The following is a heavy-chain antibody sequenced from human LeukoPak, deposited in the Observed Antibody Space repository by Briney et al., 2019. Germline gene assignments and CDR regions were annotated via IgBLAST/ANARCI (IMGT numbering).Heavy chain of an antibody. CDR3: AREIDGGFDF. J-gene: IGHJ4*02. CDR1: GFTFSNDA. V-gene: IGHV3-23*01. CDR2: TSGSGRST. D-gene: IGHD2/OR15-2a*01. Sequence: GGSLRLSCAASGFTFSNDAMSWVRQAPGKGLEWVSGTSGSGRSTYYGDSVKGRFTISRDNSKNTLYLQMNSLRAEDTAVYYCAREIDGGFDFWGQGTLVTVSS.